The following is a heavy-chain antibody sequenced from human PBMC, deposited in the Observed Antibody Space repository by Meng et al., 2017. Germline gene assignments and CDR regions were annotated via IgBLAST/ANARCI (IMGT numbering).Heavy chain of an antibody. V-gene: IGHV4-61*01. CDR2: IYYSGST. Sequence: QGQLQESGPGLGRPSETLSLTCPVSGGSVSSGSYYWSWIRQPPGKGLEWIGYIYYSGSTNYNPSLKSRVTISVDTSKNQFSLKLSSVTAADTAVYYCARDCSGGSCYSIGVWGQGTLVTVSS. J-gene: IGHJ4*02. CDR1: GGSVSSGSYY. CDR3: ARDCSGGSCYSIGV. D-gene: IGHD2-15*01.